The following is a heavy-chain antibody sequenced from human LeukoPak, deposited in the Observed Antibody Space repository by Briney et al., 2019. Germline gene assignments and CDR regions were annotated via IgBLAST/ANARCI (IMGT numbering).Heavy chain of an antibody. Sequence: SETLSLTCTVSGGSISSSSYDWGCIRQPPGKGLECIGSIYYSGSTYYNPSLKSRVTISVDTSKNQFSLKLSSVTAADTAVYYCARGGTTYYDFWSRVDAFDIWGQGTMVTVSS. D-gene: IGHD3-3*01. V-gene: IGHV4-39*07. CDR1: GGSISSSSYD. J-gene: IGHJ3*02. CDR2: IYYSGST. CDR3: ARGGTTYYDFWSRVDAFDI.